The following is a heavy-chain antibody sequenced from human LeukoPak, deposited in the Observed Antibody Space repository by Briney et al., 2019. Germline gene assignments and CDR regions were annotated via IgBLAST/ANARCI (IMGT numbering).Heavy chain of an antibody. V-gene: IGHV3-15*01. CDR3: TIYCSGGSCRPEYFQC. Sequence: GGSLRLSCAASGFTFSNAWMSWARQAPGKGLEWVGRIKSKTDGGTTDYAAPVKGRFTISRDDSKNTLSLQMNSLKTEDTAVYYCTIYCSGGSCRPEYFQCWGQGTLVTVSS. D-gene: IGHD2-15*01. J-gene: IGHJ1*01. CDR1: GFTFSNAW. CDR2: IKSKTDGGTT.